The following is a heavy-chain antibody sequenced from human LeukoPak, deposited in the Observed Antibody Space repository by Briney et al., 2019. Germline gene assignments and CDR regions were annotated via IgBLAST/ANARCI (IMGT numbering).Heavy chain of an antibody. Sequence: GGSLRLSCTASGFTFSSYAMSWVRQAPGKGLEWVGFIRSKAYGGTTEYAASVKGRFTISRDDSKSIAYLQMNSLKTEDTAVYYCTSDDSSGVDYWGQGTLVTVSS. J-gene: IGHJ4*02. CDR3: TSDDSSGVDY. CDR2: IRSKAYGGTT. V-gene: IGHV3-49*04. D-gene: IGHD3-22*01. CDR1: GFTFSSYA.